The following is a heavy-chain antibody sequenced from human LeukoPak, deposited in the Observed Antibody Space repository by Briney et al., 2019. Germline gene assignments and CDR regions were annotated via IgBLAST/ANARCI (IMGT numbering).Heavy chain of an antibody. CDR1: GFTVNSNY. CDR2: ISSSSTYI. J-gene: IGHJ3*02. Sequence: KSGGSLRLSCAASGFTVNSNYMNWVRQAPGKGLEWVSSISSSSTYIYYADSLKGRFTISRDNAKNSLYLQMNSLRAEDTAVYYCASADRDNAFDIWGQGTMVTVSS. D-gene: IGHD5-24*01. V-gene: IGHV3-21*01. CDR3: ASADRDNAFDI.